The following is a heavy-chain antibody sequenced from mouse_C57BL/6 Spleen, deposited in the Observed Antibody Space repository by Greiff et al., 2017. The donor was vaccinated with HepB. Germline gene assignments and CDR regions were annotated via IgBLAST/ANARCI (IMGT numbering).Heavy chain of an antibody. CDR1: GFTFSSYA. J-gene: IGHJ2*01. Sequence: EVNVVESGGGLVKPGGSLKLSCAASGFTFSSYAMSWVRQTPEKRLEWVATISDGGSYTYYPDNVKGRFTISRDNAKNNLYLQMSHLKSEDTAMYYCASHYDYDRNYFDYWGQGTTLTVSS. D-gene: IGHD2-4*01. CDR2: ISDGGSYT. CDR3: ASHYDYDRNYFDY. V-gene: IGHV5-4*03.